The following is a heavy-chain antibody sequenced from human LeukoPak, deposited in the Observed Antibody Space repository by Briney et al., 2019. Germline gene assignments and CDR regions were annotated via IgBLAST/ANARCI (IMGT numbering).Heavy chain of an antibody. D-gene: IGHD2-8*02. V-gene: IGHV4-59*08. CDR3: AGHHPRNTVDF. CDR1: GGSISSYY. Sequence: SETLSLTCTVSGGSISSYYWMWIPQPRGKGLECMTYISDVGSINYNPSLKSRVTISLDTSKNQFSLKLSSVTAADTAVYYCAGHHPRNTVDFWGQGTLVTVSS. J-gene: IGHJ4*02. CDR2: ISDVGSI.